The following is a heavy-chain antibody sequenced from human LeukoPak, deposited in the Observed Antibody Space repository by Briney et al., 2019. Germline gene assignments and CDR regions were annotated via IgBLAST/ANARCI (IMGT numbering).Heavy chain of an antibody. CDR3: ARDSGTTGEVKFDP. D-gene: IGHD3-10*01. J-gene: IGHJ5*02. V-gene: IGHV4-4*07. CDR1: GGSISSYY. CDR2: MYSSGS. Sequence: SETLSLTCTVSGGSISSYYLGWIRQTAGKGLEWIGRMYSSGSNYNPSLKSRVTMSIDTSTNQLSLKLSSVTAADTAVYYCARDSGTTGEVKFDPWGQGTLVTVSS.